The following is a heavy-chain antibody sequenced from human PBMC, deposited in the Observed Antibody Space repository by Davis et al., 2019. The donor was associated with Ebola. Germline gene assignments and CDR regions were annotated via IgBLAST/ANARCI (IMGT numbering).Heavy chain of an antibody. CDR1: GGSFSGYY. CDR3: ARGSWYPGLHYFDY. D-gene: IGHD6-13*01. V-gene: IGHV4-34*01. J-gene: IGHJ4*02. Sequence: PGGSLRLSCAVYGGSFSGYYWSWIRQPPGKGLEWIGEINHSGSTNYNPSLKSRVTISVDTSKNQFSLKLSSVTAADTAVYYCARGSWYPGLHYFDYWGQGTLVTVSS. CDR2: INHSGST.